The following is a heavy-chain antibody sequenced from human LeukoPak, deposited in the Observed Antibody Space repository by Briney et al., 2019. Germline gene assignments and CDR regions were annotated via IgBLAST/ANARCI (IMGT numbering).Heavy chain of an antibody. J-gene: IGHJ3*02. D-gene: IGHD3-9*01. CDR2: INPNSGGT. CDR1: GYTFTGYY. V-gene: IGHV1-2*02. Sequence: GASVKVPCKASGYTFTGYYMHWVRQAPGQGLEWMGWINPNSGGTNYAQKFQGRVTMTRDTSISTAYMELSRLRSDDTAVYYCARDRSRFDWLLKGNDAFDIWGQGTMVTVSS. CDR3: ARDRSRFDWLLKGNDAFDI.